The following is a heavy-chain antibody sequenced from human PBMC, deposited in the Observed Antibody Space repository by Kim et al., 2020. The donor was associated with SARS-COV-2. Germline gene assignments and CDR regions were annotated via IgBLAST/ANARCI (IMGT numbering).Heavy chain of an antibody. J-gene: IGHJ4*02. Sequence: SETLSLTCAVYGGSFSGYYWSWIRQPPGKGLEWIGEINHSGSTNYNPSLKSRVTISVDTSKNQFSLKLSSVTAADTAVYYCARYSSGWYWGTLDYWGQGT. CDR1: GGSFSGYY. CDR3: ARYSSGWYWGTLDY. V-gene: IGHV4-34*01. CDR2: INHSGST. D-gene: IGHD6-19*01.